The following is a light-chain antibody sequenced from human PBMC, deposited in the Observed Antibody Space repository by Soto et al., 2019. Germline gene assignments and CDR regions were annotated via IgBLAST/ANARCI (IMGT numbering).Light chain of an antibody. V-gene: IGLV2-14*01. CDR3: SSYTTSSSWV. CDR2: EVS. J-gene: IGLJ3*02. CDR1: SSDVGVYNY. Sequence: QSALTQPASVSGSPGQSITISCTGTSSDVGVYNYVSWYQHHPGKAPKLMIYEVSNRPSGVSNRFSGSKSGNTASLSISGLQAEDEAHYYCSSYTTSSSWVFGGGTKLTVL.